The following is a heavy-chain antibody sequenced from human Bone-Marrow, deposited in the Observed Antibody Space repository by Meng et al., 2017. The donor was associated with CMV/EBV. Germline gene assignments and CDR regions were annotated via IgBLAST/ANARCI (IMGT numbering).Heavy chain of an antibody. D-gene: IGHD1-7*01. CDR3: ARDGGVAGTTHTSQENYYYYYGMDV. J-gene: IGHJ6*02. Sequence: SETLSLTCTVSGGSISSYYWSWIRQPPGKGLEWIGYIYYSGSTNYNPSLKSRVTISGDTSKNQFSLKLRSVTAADTAVYYCARDGGVAGTTHTSQENYYYYYGMDVWGQGTTVTVSS. V-gene: IGHV4-59*01. CDR2: IYYSGST. CDR1: GGSISSYY.